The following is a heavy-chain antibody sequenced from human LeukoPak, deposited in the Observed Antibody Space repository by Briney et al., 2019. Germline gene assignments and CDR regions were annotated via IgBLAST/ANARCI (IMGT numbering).Heavy chain of an antibody. CDR3: ARVIWFGAVFDY. V-gene: IGHV4-39*01. D-gene: IGHD3-10*01. J-gene: IGHJ4*02. CDR2: IYTSGST. CDR1: GGSISSSSYY. Sequence: SETLSLTCTVSGGSISSSSYYWGWIRQPPGKGLEWIGRIYTSGSTNYNPSLESRVTISLDTSKNQFSLKMNSVTAADTAVYYCARVIWFGAVFDYWGQGTLVTVSS.